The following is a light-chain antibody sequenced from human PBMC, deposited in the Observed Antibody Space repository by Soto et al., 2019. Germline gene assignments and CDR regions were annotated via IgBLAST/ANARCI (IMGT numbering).Light chain of an antibody. CDR1: SSDVGGYNY. CDR3: CSYAGRYVVV. Sequence: QSALTQPRSVSGSPGQSVTFSCTGTSSDVGGYNYVSWYQQHPGKAPKLMIYDVSKRPSGVPDRFSGSKSGNTASLTISGLQAEDEADYYCCSYAGRYVVVFGGGTKVTVL. V-gene: IGLV2-11*01. CDR2: DVS. J-gene: IGLJ2*01.